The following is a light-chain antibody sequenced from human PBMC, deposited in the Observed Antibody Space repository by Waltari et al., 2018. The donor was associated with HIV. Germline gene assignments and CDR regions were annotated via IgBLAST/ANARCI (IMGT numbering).Light chain of an antibody. V-gene: IGLV2-14*01. J-gene: IGLJ1*01. CDR2: EVS. CDR1: SSDVGGYHY. CDR3: SSYTSSSTPYV. Sequence: QSALTQPASVSGSPGQSITISCTGTSSDVGGYHYVSWYQQHPGKAPKLRIYEVSNRTSGVSNRFSGSKSGNTASLTISVLQAEDEADYYCSSYTSSSTPYVFGTGTKVTVL.